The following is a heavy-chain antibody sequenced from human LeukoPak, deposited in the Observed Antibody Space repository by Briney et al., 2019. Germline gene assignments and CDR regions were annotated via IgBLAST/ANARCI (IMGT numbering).Heavy chain of an antibody. J-gene: IGHJ4*02. CDR1: GFTFSTYW. CDR3: ARAVLRDPDFWSGYLHTYFDY. V-gene: IGHV3-7*03. CDR2: IIQDGSEK. Sequence: GGSLRLSCAASGFTFSTYWMSWVRQAPGKGLEWVANIIQDGSEKYYVDSVKGRFTISRDNAKNSLYLQMNSLRAEDTAVYYCARAVLRDPDFWSGYLHTYFDYWGQGTLVTVSS. D-gene: IGHD3-3*01.